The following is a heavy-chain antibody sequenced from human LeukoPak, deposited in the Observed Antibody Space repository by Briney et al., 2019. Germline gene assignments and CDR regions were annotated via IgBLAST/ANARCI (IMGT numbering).Heavy chain of an antibody. CDR1: GFTFDDYG. Sequence: GGSLRLSCAASGFTFDDYGMIWVRQAPGKGLEWVSAISATGGTTYYADSVKGRFTISRDNSKNTLYLQMNSLRAEDTAIYYCARLDYYDNTGPWAFDLWGRGTMVTVSS. D-gene: IGHD3-22*01. V-gene: IGHV3-23*01. J-gene: IGHJ3*01. CDR3: ARLDYYDNTGPWAFDL. CDR2: ISATGGTT.